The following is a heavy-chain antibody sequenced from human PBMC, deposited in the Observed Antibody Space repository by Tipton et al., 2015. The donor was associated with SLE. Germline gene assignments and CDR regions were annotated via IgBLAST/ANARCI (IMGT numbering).Heavy chain of an antibody. CDR1: GFTVSSNY. V-gene: IGHV3-20*04. CDR3: ARAVSKWSTESSEFDL. Sequence: SLRLSCAASGFTVSSNYMSWVRQAPGKGLEWVCGINWNGQSTSYAGSLRGRFTISGDNAMNSLFLQMNRLRAEDTAFYFCARAVSKWSTESSEFDLWGRGTLVTVSS. D-gene: IGHD1-26*01. J-gene: IGHJ5*02. CDR2: INWNGQST.